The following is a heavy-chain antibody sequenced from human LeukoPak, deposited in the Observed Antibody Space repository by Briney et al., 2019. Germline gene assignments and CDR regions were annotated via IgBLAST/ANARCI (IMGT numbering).Heavy chain of an antibody. Sequence: PGGSLRLSCAASGFTFSNYAMRWVRQAPGKGLEWVAGNSGSGDSTYYADSVKGRFTISRDNSKNTLYLQMNSLRAEDTAVYYCARRSGIAVAGAFDYWGQGTLVTVSS. CDR2: NSGSGDST. J-gene: IGHJ4*02. D-gene: IGHD6-19*01. CDR1: GFTFSNYA. CDR3: ARRSGIAVAGAFDY. V-gene: IGHV3-23*01.